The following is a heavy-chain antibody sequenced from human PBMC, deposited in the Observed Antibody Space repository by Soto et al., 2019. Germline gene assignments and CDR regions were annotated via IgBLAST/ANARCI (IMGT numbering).Heavy chain of an antibody. V-gene: IGHV3-30-3*01. D-gene: IGHD5-12*01. CDR3: ARDPADSGYEADWFDP. Sequence: PGGSLRLSCAASGFTFSSYAMHWVRQAPGKGQEWVAVISYDGSNKYYADSVKGRFTISRDNSKNSLYLQMNSLRAEDTAVYYCARDPADSGYEADWFDPWGQGTLVTAPQ. CDR1: GFTFSSYA. J-gene: IGHJ5*02. CDR2: ISYDGSNK.